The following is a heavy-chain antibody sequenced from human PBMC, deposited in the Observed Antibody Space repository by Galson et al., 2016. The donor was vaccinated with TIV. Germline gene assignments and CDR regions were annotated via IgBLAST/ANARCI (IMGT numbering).Heavy chain of an antibody. Sequence: SLRLSCAASGFTFSSYEMSWVRQAPGKGMEWVSYISTSGSTTYHADSVKGRFTISRDNAKNSLYLQMNSLRAEDTAVYYFTRGGMIPYDWGQGTLVTVSS. D-gene: IGHD3-22*01. J-gene: IGHJ4*02. CDR3: TRGGMIPYD. CDR1: GFTFSSYE. CDR2: ISTSGSTT. V-gene: IGHV3-48*03.